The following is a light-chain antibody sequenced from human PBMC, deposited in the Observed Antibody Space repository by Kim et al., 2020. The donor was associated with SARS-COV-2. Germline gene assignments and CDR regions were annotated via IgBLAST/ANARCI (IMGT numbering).Light chain of an antibody. CDR2: GAS. Sequence: PGERATLSCRASQRVSSSYLAWYQQKPGQAPRLLIYGASSRATGIPDRFSGSGSGTDFTLTISRLEPEDFAVYYCQQYGSSPPYSFGQGTKLEI. V-gene: IGKV3-20*01. CDR1: QRVSSSY. J-gene: IGKJ2*03. CDR3: QQYGSSPPYS.